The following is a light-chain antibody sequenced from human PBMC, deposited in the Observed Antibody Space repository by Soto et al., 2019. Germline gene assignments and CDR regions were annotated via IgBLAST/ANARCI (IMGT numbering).Light chain of an antibody. Sequence: EIVMTQSPATLSVSPGERATLSCRASHSVYSRLAWYQQKPGQAPRLLIYGASTRATGLPARFSGSGSGTEFTLTISSLQSEDFAVYYCQHYTTWPLTFGGGTKVEIK. J-gene: IGKJ4*01. CDR2: GAS. CDR3: QHYTTWPLT. CDR1: HSVYSR. V-gene: IGKV3-15*01.